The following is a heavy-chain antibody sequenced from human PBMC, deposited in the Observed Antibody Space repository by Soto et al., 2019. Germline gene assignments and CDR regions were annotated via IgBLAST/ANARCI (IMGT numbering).Heavy chain of an antibody. V-gene: IGHV1-69*08. CDR2: IFPILGIA. D-gene: IGHD6-13*01. Sequence: QVQLVQSGAEVKKPGSSVKVSCKASGGTFSSYTISWVRQAPGQGLEWMGRIFPILGIANYAQKFQGRVTITADKSTSTAYMELSSLRSEDTAVYYCAREMIEYSSSSWWGYGMDVWGQGTTVTVSS. CDR1: GGTFSSYT. J-gene: IGHJ6*02. CDR3: AREMIEYSSSSWWGYGMDV.